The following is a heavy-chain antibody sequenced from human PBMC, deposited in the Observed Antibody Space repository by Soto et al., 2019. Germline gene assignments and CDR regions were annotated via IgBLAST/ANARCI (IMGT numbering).Heavy chain of an antibody. D-gene: IGHD2-15*01. V-gene: IGHV1-69*01. CDR1: GGTFSTHA. J-gene: IGHJ6*02. Sequence: QVQLVQSGAEVKKPGSSVKVSCKASGGTFSTHAIIWVRQAPGHGLEWSGGIIPISGTTYYTQKFQGRVTITADEPTRTAFMELSSLKSEDTAVFYCARGYCSAGNCHAGMDVWGQGTMVTVSS. CDR3: ARGYCSAGNCHAGMDV. CDR2: IIPISGTT.